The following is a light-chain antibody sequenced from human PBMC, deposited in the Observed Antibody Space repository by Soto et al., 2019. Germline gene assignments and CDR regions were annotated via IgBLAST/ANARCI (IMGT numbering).Light chain of an antibody. Sequence: QSAPTQPPSASGSPGQSVTISCTGTSSDVGGYSYVSWYQHRPGKAPKLMIYEVTKRPSGVPDRFSGSKSGNTPSLPVSGLQPEDEADYYCGPYAGSNNWVFGGGTKLTFL. V-gene: IGLV2-8*01. CDR1: SSDVGGYSY. J-gene: IGLJ3*02. CDR2: EVT. CDR3: GPYAGSNNWV.